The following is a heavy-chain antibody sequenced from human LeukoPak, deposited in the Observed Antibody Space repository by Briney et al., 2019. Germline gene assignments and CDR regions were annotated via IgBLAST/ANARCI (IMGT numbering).Heavy chain of an antibody. CDR2: ISGSGGST. CDR1: GFTFSSYA. V-gene: IGHV3-23*01. J-gene: IGHJ6*03. D-gene: IGHD6-19*01. CDR3: ANRESADYYYYMDV. Sequence: RTGGSLRLSCAASGFTFSSYAMSWVRQAPGKGLEWVSAISGSGGSTYYADSVKGRFTISRDNSKNTLYLQMNSLGAEDTAVYYCANRESADYYYYMDVWGKGTTVTVSS.